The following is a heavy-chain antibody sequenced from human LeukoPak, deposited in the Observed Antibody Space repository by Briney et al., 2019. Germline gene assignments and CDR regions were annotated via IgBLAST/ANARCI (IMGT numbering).Heavy chain of an antibody. CDR1: GLTFSSYG. V-gene: IGHV3-30*03. CDR3: ARGIASGIDFFDP. CDR2: ISYDGSNK. J-gene: IGHJ5*02. D-gene: IGHD6-13*01. Sequence: GGSLRLSCAASGLTFSSYGMHWVRQAPGKGLEGVAVISYDGSNKSYGDSVMGRFTISRDNSENTLYLQMDSLRAEDTAVYYCARGIASGIDFFDPWGQGTLVTVSS.